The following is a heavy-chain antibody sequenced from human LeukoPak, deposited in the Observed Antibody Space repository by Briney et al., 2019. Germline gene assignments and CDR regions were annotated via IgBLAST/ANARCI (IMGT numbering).Heavy chain of an antibody. CDR2: FDPEDDET. V-gene: IGHV1-24*01. D-gene: IGHD6-19*01. J-gene: IGHJ5*02. CDR3: AMGAVAGTLVWFDP. Sequence: ASVKVSCKVSGYTLTELSIHWVRQAPGKGLEWMGGFDPEDDETIYAQKFQGRVTMTEDTSTDTAYMELSSLRSEDTAVYYCAMGAVAGTLVWFDPWGRGTLVTVSS. CDR1: GYTLTELS.